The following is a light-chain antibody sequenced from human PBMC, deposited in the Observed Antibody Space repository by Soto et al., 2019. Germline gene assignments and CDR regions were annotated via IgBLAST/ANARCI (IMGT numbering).Light chain of an antibody. CDR2: FAS. J-gene: IGKJ4*01. V-gene: IGKV3-15*01. CDR1: QSVSNN. Sequence: EIVMTQSPATLSVSPGERATLSCRASQSVSNNLAWYQQKPGQAPRLLNYFASTRATGIPARFSGSGSGTEFTLTIGSLQSEDFAVYYCQHYNEWPLTFGGGTKVETK. CDR3: QHYNEWPLT.